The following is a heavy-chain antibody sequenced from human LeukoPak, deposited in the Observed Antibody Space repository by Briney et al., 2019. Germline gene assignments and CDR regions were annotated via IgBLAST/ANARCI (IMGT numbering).Heavy chain of an antibody. CDR3: ARLHRRLQYPAD. V-gene: IGHV4-39*01. D-gene: IGHD4-11*01. Sequence: PSETLSLTCTVSGGSISSSSYYWGWIRQPPGKGLEWIGSIYYSGSTYYNPSLKSRVTISVDTSKNQFSLKLSSVTAADTAVYYCARLHRRLQYPADWGQGTLVTVSS. CDR1: GGSISSSSYY. CDR2: IYYSGST. J-gene: IGHJ4*02.